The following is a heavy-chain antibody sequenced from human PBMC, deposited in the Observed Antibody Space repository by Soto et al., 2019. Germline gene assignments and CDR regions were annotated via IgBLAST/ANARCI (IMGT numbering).Heavy chain of an antibody. CDR3: ATYSWRMATIFSRPDY. V-gene: IGHV1-18*01. CDR2: ISAYNGNT. J-gene: IGHJ4*02. CDR1: GYTFTSYA. D-gene: IGHD5-12*01. Sequence: ASVKVSCKASGYTFTSYAISWVRQAPGHGLEWMGWISAYNGNTNYAQKLQGRVTMTTDTSTSTAYMELRSLRSDDTAVYYCATYSWRMATIFSRPDYWGQGTLVTVSS.